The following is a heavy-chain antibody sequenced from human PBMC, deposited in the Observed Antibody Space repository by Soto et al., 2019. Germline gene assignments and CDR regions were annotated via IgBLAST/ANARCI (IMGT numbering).Heavy chain of an antibody. V-gene: IGHV4-39*01. J-gene: IGHJ5*02. CDR1: GGSISTSGSY. CDR2: AYYVGTI. D-gene: IGHD3-10*01. CDR3: ARLRLVRGVPA. Sequence: QLHLQESGPGRVKPSETLSLTCSVSGGSISTSGSYWGWVRQAPEKGLEWIGIAYYVGTINYNPSLKRRVAISVDTSKNQFSLKLTSVTAADTAVYYWARLRLVRGVPAWGQGTMVTVSS.